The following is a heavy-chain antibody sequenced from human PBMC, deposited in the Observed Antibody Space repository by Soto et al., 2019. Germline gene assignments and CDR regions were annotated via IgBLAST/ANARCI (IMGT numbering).Heavy chain of an antibody. CDR1: GGSFSGYY. J-gene: IGHJ4*02. D-gene: IGHD7-27*01. V-gene: IGHV4-34*01. Sequence: QVQLQQWGAGLLKPSETLSLTCAVYGGSFSGYYWSWIRQPPGKGLEWIGAINHSGSTNYNPSLKSRVTISVDTSKNQFSLKLSSVTAADTAVYYCARGGYGGNWGWGQGTLVTVSS. CDR2: INHSGST. CDR3: ARGGYGGNWG.